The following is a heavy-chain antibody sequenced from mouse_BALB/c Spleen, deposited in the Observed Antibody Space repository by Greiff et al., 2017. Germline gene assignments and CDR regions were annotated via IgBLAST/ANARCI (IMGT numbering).Heavy chain of an antibody. Sequence: EVHLVESGGGLVQPGGSRKLSCAASGFTFSSFGMHWVRQAPEKGLEWVAYISSGSSTIYYADTVKGRFTISRDNPKNTLFLQMTSLRSEDTAMYYCARGQWSSGYAMDYWGQGTSVTVSS. J-gene: IGHJ4*01. CDR2: ISSGSSTI. V-gene: IGHV5-17*02. D-gene: IGHD3-1*01. CDR1: GFTFSSFG. CDR3: ARGQWSSGYAMDY.